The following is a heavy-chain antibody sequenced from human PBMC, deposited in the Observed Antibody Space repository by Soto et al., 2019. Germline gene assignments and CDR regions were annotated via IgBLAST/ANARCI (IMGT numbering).Heavy chain of an antibody. Sequence: QVQLQESGPGLVKPLETLSLTCTVPGGSITSYYWSWVRQPPGKGLEWIGYIYYNGNFNYNPSLRSRITLSLDTSKNQFSLRLSSVTAADTAVSSCATGRVYFGSEYWGQGTLVTVSS. CDR3: ATGRVYFGSEY. CDR1: GGSITSYY. J-gene: IGHJ4*02. V-gene: IGHV4-59*01. D-gene: IGHD3-10*01. CDR2: IYYNGNF.